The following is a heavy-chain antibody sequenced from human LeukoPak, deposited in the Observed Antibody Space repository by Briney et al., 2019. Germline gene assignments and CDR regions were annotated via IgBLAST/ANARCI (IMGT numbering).Heavy chain of an antibody. Sequence: GGSLTLSCAASGFTFSSYSMNWVRQAPGKGLELVSSISSSSSYIYYADSVKSRFTISRDNAKNSLYLQMNSLRAEDTAVYYCARSRDYGGLTIDYWGQGTLVTVSS. D-gene: IGHD4-23*01. V-gene: IGHV3-21*01. CDR3: ARSRDYGGLTIDY. CDR1: GFTFSSYS. J-gene: IGHJ4*02. CDR2: ISSSSSYI.